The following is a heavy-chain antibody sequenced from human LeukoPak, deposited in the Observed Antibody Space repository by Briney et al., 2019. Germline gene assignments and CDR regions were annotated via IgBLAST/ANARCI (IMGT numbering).Heavy chain of an antibody. D-gene: IGHD3-16*02. Sequence: SETLSLTCTVSGGSISSSSYYWSWIRQPPGKGLEWIGSIYYSGSTYYNPSLKSRVTISVDTSKNQFSLKLSSVTAADTAVYYCARLGDYVWGSCRNINDAFDIWGQGTMVTVSS. CDR3: ARLGDYVWGSCRNINDAFDI. V-gene: IGHV4-39*01. CDR1: GGSISSSSYY. CDR2: IYYSGST. J-gene: IGHJ3*02.